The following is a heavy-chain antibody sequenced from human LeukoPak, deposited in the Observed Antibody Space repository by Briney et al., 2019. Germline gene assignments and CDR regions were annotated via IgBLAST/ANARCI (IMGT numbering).Heavy chain of an antibody. J-gene: IGHJ5*02. CDR1: GGSISSGDYY. CDR2: TYYSGIT. D-gene: IGHD3-10*01. V-gene: IGHV4-39*01. CDR3: APGDFSGFWFDP. Sequence: SETLSLTCTVSGGSISSGDYYWSWIRQPPGKGLEWIGTTYYSGITYYNPSLKSRVTISIDTSKNQFSLKLSSVTAADTAVYYCAPGDFSGFWFDPWGRGTLVTVSS.